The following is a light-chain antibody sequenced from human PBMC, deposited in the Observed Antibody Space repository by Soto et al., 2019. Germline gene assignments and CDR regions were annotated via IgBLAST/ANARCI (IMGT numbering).Light chain of an antibody. CDR3: QQYSDWPYT. J-gene: IGKJ1*01. CDR2: DAS. Sequence: TKLTVTVCLSPGVRPTLSCRAPQTSDNSLAWYQRKPGQAPRLLIYDASTRAPGVPARFSGSGSGTDFTLTISSLQSEDFAVYFCQQYSDWPYTFGPGTKVDIK. CDR1: QTSDNS. V-gene: IGKV3-15*01.